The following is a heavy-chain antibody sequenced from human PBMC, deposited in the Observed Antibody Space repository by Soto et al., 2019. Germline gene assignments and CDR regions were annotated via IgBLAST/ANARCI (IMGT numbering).Heavy chain of an antibody. D-gene: IGHD6-19*01. CDR1: GYSFTSYD. CDR3: ARAPRPAAIAVLDH. CDR2: VNPNTGDT. J-gene: IGHJ4*02. Sequence: ASVKVSCKASGYSFTSYDINWLRQATGQGPEWMGWVNPNTGDTGLAQRFQARVTLSSDTSINTAYVEVSSLRPDDTAIYFCARAPRPAAIAVLDHWGQGTLVPVSS. V-gene: IGHV1-8*01.